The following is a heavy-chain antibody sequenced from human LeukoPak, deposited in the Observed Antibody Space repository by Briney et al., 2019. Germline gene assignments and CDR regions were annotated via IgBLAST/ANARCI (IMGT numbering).Heavy chain of an antibody. D-gene: IGHD3-22*01. Sequence: KPGGSLRLSCAASGFTFSSYSMNWVRQAPGKGLEWVSSISSSSSYIYYADSVKGRFTISRDNAKNSLYLQMNSLRAEDTAVYYCARDLTVTRRRISGYYDSSGYYGFDFWGQGTLVTVSS. J-gene: IGHJ4*02. V-gene: IGHV3-21*01. CDR3: ARDLTVTRRRISGYYDSSGYYGFDF. CDR2: ISSSSSYI. CDR1: GFTFSSYS.